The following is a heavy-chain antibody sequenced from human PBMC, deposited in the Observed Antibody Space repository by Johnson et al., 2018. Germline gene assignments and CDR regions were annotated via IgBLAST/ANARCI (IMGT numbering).Heavy chain of an antibody. V-gene: IGHV3-7*01. D-gene: IGHD3-9*01. CDR1: GFTFSTFW. CDR2: IKQDGGKT. J-gene: IGHJ5*02. CDR3: VRDGLRYFDWLLSDGVWFDP. Sequence: EVQLVETGGGLVQPGGSLRLSCAASGFTFSTFWMSWVRQAPGKGLEWVANIKQDGGKTYYADSVKGRFTISRDNAKNSLYLQMNSLRAEDTAIYYCVRDGLRYFDWLLSDGVWFDPWGQGTLVTVSS.